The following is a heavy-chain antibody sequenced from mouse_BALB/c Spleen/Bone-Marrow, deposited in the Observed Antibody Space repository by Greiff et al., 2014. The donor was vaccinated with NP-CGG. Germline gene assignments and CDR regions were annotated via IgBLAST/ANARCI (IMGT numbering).Heavy chain of an antibody. CDR2: IDPSDSET. CDR3: TRRDDGYPY. D-gene: IGHD2-3*01. CDR1: GYTFTNYW. V-gene: IGHV1-61*01. Sequence: VQGVESGAELVRPGASVKLSCKASGYTFTNYWMNWVKQRPGQGLEWIGMIDPSDSETHYNQMFKDKATLTVDKSSSTAYMQLSSLTSEVSAVYYCTRRDDGYPYWGQGTTLTVSS. J-gene: IGHJ2*01.